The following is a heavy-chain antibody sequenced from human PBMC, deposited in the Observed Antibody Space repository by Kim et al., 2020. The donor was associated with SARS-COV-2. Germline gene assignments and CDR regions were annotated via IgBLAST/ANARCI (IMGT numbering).Heavy chain of an antibody. CDR2: IYYSGST. CDR3: ARSYYDSSGYRKDDAFDI. CDR1: GGSISSGGYY. J-gene: IGHJ3*02. D-gene: IGHD3-22*01. Sequence: SETLSLTCTVSGGSISSGGYYWSWIRQHPGKGLEWIGYIYYSGSTYYNPSLKSRVTISVDTSKNQFSLKLSSVTAADTAVYYCARSYYDSSGYRKDDAFDIWGQGTMVTVSS. V-gene: IGHV4-31*03.